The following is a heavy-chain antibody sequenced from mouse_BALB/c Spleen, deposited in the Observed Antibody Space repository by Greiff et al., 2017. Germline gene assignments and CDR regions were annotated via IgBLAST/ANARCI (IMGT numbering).Heavy chain of an antibody. CDR1: GFTFSDFY. J-gene: IGHJ4*01. Sequence: EVKLVESGGGLVQPGGSLRLSCATSGFTFSDFYMEWVRQPPGKRLEWIAASRNKANDYTTEYSASVKGRFIVSRDTSQSILYLQMNALRAEDTAIYYCARDPAYYGNHLYAMDYWGQGTSVTVSS. D-gene: IGHD2-10*01. CDR2: SRNKANDYTT. CDR3: ARDPAYYGNHLYAMDY. V-gene: IGHV7-1*02.